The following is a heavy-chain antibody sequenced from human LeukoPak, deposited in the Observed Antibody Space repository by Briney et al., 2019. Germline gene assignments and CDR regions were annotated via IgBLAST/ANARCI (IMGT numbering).Heavy chain of an antibody. D-gene: IGHD1-26*01. CDR3: ATGIPEGAKFGFDY. CDR2: VNPSGGST. V-gene: IGHV1-46*01. J-gene: IGHJ4*02. CDR1: GYTFTSYY. Sequence: ASGKVCCKASGYTFTSYYMQWVRQAPGQGLGWMGIVNPSGGSTSYAQKFQSRVTMTTDTTTSTVYMQLSSLRSEDTAVYYCATGIPEGAKFGFDYWGQGTLVTVSS.